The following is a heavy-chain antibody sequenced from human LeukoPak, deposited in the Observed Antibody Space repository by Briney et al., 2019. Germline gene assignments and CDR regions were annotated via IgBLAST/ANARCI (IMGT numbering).Heavy chain of an antibody. CDR2: ISGSGTI. CDR1: GGSISSYY. CDR3: ARDSGTTGEVKFDP. V-gene: IGHV4-4*07. D-gene: IGHD3-10*01. J-gene: IGHJ5*02. Sequence: SETLSLTCTVSGGSISSYYWSWIRQPAGKGLEWIGRISGSGTITYNPALQSRLSISIDTSKYQFSLKLMSVTAADTAVYYCARDSGTTGEVKFDPWGQGTLVTVSS.